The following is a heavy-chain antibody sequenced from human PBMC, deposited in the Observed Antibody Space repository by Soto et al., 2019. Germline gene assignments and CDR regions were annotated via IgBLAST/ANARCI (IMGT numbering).Heavy chain of an antibody. J-gene: IGHJ6*02. Sequence: GASVKVSCKASGGTFSSYAISWVRQAPGQGLEWMGGIIPIFGTANYAQKFQGRVTITADESTSTAYMELSSLRSEDTAVYYCARATGSLTYYYYGMAVWGQGTTVTVSS. CDR1: GGTFSSYA. D-gene: IGHD1-26*01. CDR2: IIPIFGTA. CDR3: ARATGSLTYYYYGMAV. V-gene: IGHV1-69*13.